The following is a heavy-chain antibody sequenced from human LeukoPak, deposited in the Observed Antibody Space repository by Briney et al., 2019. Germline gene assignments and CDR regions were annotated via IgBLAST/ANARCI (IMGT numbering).Heavy chain of an antibody. V-gene: IGHV4-34*01. CDR2: INHSGST. Sequence: PSETLSLTCAVYGGSFSGYYWSWIRQPPGKGLEWIGEINHSGSTNYNPSLKSRVTISVDTPKNQFSLKLSSVTAADTAVYYCACSSTSCYHTWGQGTLVTVSS. J-gene: IGHJ5*02. CDR3: ACSSTSCYHT. D-gene: IGHD2-2*01. CDR1: GGSFSGYY.